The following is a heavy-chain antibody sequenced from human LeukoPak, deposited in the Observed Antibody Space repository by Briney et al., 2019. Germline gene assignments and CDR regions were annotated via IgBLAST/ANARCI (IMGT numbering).Heavy chain of an antibody. Sequence: GGSLRLSCAASGFTFSSYEMNWVRQAPGKGLEWVSYISTSGSTKYYADSVKGRFTISRDNAKNSLYLQMNSLRAEDMALYYCAKGSSSWPYFFDYWGQGTLVTVSS. CDR2: ISTSGSTK. D-gene: IGHD2-2*01. CDR3: AKGSSSWPYFFDY. CDR1: GFTFSSYE. J-gene: IGHJ4*02. V-gene: IGHV3-48*03.